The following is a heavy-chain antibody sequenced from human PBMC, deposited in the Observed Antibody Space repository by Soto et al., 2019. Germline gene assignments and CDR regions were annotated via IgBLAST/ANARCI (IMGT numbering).Heavy chain of an antibody. CDR2: IIPIFGTA. Sequence: QVQLVQSGAEVKKPGSSVKVSCKASGGTFSSYAISWVRQAPGQGLEWMGGIIPIFGTANYAQKFQGRVTITADESTSTAYMELSSLRSEDTAVYYCAHCYADYYYYYYGMDVWGQGSTVTVSS. D-gene: IGHD2-2*01. J-gene: IGHJ6*02. V-gene: IGHV1-69*01. CDR1: GGTFSSYA. CDR3: AHCYADYYYYYYGMDV.